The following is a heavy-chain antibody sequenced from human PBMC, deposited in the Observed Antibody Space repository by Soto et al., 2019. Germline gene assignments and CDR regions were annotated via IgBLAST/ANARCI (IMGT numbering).Heavy chain of an antibody. CDR1: GFTFSNSA. CDR2: SIGRTNNT. D-gene: IGHD3-16*02. V-gene: IGHV3-23*01. Sequence: EVPLLESGGGLVQPGGSLRLSCAASGFTFSNSAMTCVRQALGKGPVWVSSIGRTNNTHYADSVKGRFAISRDISQNTLYLQMNRLTAEDTAVYFCAKVDAYSYRTDHWGQGTLGTVST. CDR3: AKVDAYSYRTDH. J-gene: IGHJ4*02.